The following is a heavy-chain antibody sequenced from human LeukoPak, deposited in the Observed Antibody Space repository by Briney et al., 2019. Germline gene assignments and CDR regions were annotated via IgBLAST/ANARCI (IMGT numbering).Heavy chain of an antibody. CDR3: ARLTYYYDSSGTPSGAFDI. J-gene: IGHJ3*02. CDR1: GVSISSSNSY. Sequence: SETLSLTCTVSGVSISSSNSYWGWIRQPPGKGLEWIGSIYYSGNTYYNASLKSQVSISIDTSKNQFSLKLSSVTAADTAVYYCARLTYYYDSSGTPSGAFDIWGQGTMVTVSS. D-gene: IGHD3-22*01. CDR2: IYYSGNT. V-gene: IGHV4-39*07.